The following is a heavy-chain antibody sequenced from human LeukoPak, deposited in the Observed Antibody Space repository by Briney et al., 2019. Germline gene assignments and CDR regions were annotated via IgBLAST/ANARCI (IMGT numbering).Heavy chain of an antibody. D-gene: IGHD6-19*01. J-gene: IGHJ4*02. CDR3: AKDARRTSGWYFFDY. CDR1: GFSFNNYA. V-gene: IGHV3-23*01. CDR2: LSSSGLSP. Sequence: PGGSLRLSCAGSGFSFNNYAMYWVRQAPGKGLEWVSALSSSGLSPYYADSVKGRFTISRDNSKNTLFLQMNSLRAEDTAVYYCAKDARRTSGWYFFDYWGQGTLVTVSS.